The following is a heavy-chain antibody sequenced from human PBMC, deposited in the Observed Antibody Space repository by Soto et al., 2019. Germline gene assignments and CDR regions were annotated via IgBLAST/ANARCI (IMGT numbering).Heavy chain of an antibody. CDR2: INPSGGST. CDR3: ARESFPTYYYYGMDV. J-gene: IGHJ6*02. Sequence: ASVKVSCKASGYTFTNYYMQWVRQAPGQGLEWMGIINPSGGSTSYAERFQGRVTMTRDTSTSTFYVDLSSLTSDDTAVYYCARESFPTYYYYGMDVWGQGTTVTVSS. V-gene: IGHV1-46*01. CDR1: GYTFTNYY.